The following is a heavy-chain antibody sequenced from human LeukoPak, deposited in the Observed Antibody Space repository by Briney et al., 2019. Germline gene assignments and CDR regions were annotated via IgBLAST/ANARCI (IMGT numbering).Heavy chain of an antibody. V-gene: IGHV4-61*02. CDR3: ARTSSSGLVGGYYFDY. D-gene: IGHD6-19*01. Sequence: SETLSLTCSVSGGSISSGIYYWSWIRQPAGKGLEWIGRIYTSGSTNYNPSLKSRVTISVDTSKNQFSLKLSSVTAADTAVYYCARTSSSGLVGGYYFDYWGQGTLVTVSS. CDR1: GGSISSGIYY. CDR2: IYTSGST. J-gene: IGHJ4*02.